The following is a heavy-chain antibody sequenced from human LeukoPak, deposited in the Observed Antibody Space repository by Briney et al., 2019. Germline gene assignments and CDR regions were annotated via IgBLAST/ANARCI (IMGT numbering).Heavy chain of an antibody. D-gene: IGHD5-18*01. Sequence: PGRSLRLSCAASGFTFDDYAMHWVWQAPGKGLEWVSGISWNSGSIGYADSVKGRFTISRDNAKNSLYLQMNSLRAEDMALYYCAKGGYSYGFFDYWGQGTLVTVSS. V-gene: IGHV3-9*03. CDR2: ISWNSGSI. CDR3: AKGGYSYGFFDY. J-gene: IGHJ4*02. CDR1: GFTFDDYA.